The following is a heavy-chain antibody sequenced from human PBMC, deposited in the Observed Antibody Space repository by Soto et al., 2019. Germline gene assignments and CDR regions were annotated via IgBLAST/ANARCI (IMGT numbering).Heavy chain of an antibody. CDR1: GGTFSSYA. Sequence: GASVKVSCKASGGTFSSYAISWVRQAPGQGLEWMGGIIPIFGTANYAQKFQGRVTITADESTSTAYMELSSLRSEDTAVYYCASVIGVAGTAHFDYWGQGTLVTVSS. J-gene: IGHJ4*02. CDR2: IIPIFGTA. D-gene: IGHD6-19*01. V-gene: IGHV1-69*13. CDR3: ASVIGVAGTAHFDY.